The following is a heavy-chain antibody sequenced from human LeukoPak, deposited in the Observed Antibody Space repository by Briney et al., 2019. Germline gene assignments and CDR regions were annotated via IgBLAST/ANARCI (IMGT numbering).Heavy chain of an antibody. CDR3: ARTDYGDFDY. V-gene: IGHV3-7*01. CDR1: GFSFSTYW. D-gene: IGHD4-17*01. Sequence: SGGSLRLSCVASGFSFSTYWMSWVRQAPGKGLEWVANIKQDGSEKYYVDSVKGRFTISRDNAKNSLYLQMNSLRAEDTAVYYCARTDYGDFDYWGQGTLVTVSS. J-gene: IGHJ4*02. CDR2: IKQDGSEK.